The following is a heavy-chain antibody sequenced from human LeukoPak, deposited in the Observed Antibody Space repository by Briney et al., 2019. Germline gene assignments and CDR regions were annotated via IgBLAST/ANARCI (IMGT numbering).Heavy chain of an antibody. J-gene: IGHJ5*02. CDR3: ARGGYYGSGNDFRFDP. D-gene: IGHD3-10*01. CDR2: IYYSGST. Sequence: SETLSLTCTVSGYSISSGYYWGWIRQSPGKGLEWIGYIYYSGSTNYKPSLKSRVTISVDTSKNQFSLKLSSVTAADTAVYYCARGGYYGSGNDFRFDPWGQGTLVTVSS. V-gene: IGHV4-61*01. CDR1: GYSISSGYY.